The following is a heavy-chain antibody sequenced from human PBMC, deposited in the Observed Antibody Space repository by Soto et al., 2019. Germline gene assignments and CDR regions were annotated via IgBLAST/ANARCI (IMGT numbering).Heavy chain of an antibody. V-gene: IGHV3-74*01. J-gene: IGHJ4*02. CDR1: GFTFSSYC. Sequence: VGSLRLSCVGSGFTFSSYCVHWVRQPPGKGLEWVSRINAGGTSISYADSVKGRFTISRDNAKNTLYLQMDGLGVDDTAVYYCARAGSYRFDYWGLGTLVTV. CDR2: INAGGTSI. CDR3: ARAGSYRFDY. D-gene: IGHD3-10*01.